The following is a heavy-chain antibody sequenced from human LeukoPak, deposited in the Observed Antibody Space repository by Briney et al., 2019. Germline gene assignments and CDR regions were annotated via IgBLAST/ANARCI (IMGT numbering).Heavy chain of an antibody. J-gene: IGHJ4*02. CDR2: ISGSGGST. CDR3: AKCPRSSPAARPWYYFDY. D-gene: IGHD6-6*01. CDR1: GFTFSSYA. V-gene: IGHV3-23*01. Sequence: GGSLRLSCAASGFTFSSYAMSWVCQAPGKGLEWVSAISGSGGSTYYADSVKGRFTISRDNSKNTLYLQMNSLRAEDTAVYYCAKCPRSSPAARPWYYFDYWGQGTLVTVSS.